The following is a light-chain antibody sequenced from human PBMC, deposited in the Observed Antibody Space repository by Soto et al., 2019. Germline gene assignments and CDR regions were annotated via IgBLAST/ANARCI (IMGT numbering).Light chain of an antibody. CDR2: GAS. CDR1: QSVRGN. Sequence: IVVNKAPSKPSVSPGERATLSCRASQSVRGNLAWYQQKPGQSPRLLIYGASSRATGIPVRFSGSGSGTEFTLTISSLQSEDFAVYYCQQYNNWPFITFGQGTRLEI. V-gene: IGKV3-15*01. J-gene: IGKJ5*01. CDR3: QQYNNWPFIT.